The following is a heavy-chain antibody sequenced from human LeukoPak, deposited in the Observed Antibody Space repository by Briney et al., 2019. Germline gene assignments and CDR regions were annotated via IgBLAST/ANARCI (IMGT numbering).Heavy chain of an antibody. D-gene: IGHD5-18*01. CDR3: AKCGYSYGNDALDL. CDR1: GFTFNNYG. V-gene: IGHV3-23*01. CDR2: IKGGGGAA. Sequence: PGGSLTLSCAASGFTFNNYGMNWVRQAPGKGLEWVSFIKGGGGAAYYTDSVKGRFTISRDNSKNTLYLQMSSLRPEDTAIYYCAKCGYSYGNDALDLWGQGTMVTVSS. J-gene: IGHJ3*01.